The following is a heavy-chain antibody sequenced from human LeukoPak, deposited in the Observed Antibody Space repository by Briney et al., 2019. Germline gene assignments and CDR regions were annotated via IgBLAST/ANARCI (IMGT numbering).Heavy chain of an antibody. CDR2: ISGSSSTI. Sequence: PGGSLRLSCVASGFAFSSFTMNWVRQAPGKGLEWVPYISGSSSTIYYADSVKGRFTISRDNAKNSLFLQMNSLRAEDTAVYYCARELAYWGQGTLVTVSS. V-gene: IGHV3-48*01. J-gene: IGHJ4*02. CDR3: ARELAY. D-gene: IGHD6-6*01. CDR1: GFAFSSFT.